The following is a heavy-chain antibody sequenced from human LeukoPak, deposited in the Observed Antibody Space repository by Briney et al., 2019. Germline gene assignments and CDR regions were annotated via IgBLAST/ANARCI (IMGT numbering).Heavy chain of an antibody. Sequence: GASVTVSFKVSGYTLIELSMHWVRQAPGKGLEWMGGFDPEDGERMYAQKFQDRVTVTEDTSTDTAYMELSSLRAEDTAVYYCATGGPWGIPVPGGGPQDYWGQGTLVTVSS. V-gene: IGHV1-24*01. J-gene: IGHJ4*02. CDR2: FDPEDGER. CDR3: ATGGPWGIPVPGGGPQDY. D-gene: IGHD6-19*01. CDR1: GYTLIELS.